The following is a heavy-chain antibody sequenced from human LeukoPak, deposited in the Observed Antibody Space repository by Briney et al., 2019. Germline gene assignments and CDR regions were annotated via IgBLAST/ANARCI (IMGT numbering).Heavy chain of an antibody. J-gene: IGHJ4*02. D-gene: IGHD4-11*01. CDR3: ARRSKRTTVTTLGY. CDR1: GYTFTSYD. V-gene: IGHV1-8*01. Sequence: GASVKVSCKASGYTFTSYDINWVRQATGQGLEWMGWMNPNSGNTGYAQKFQGRVTMTRNTSISTAYMELSVLRSEDTAVYYCARRSKRTTVTTLGYWGQGTLVTVSS. CDR2: MNPNSGNT.